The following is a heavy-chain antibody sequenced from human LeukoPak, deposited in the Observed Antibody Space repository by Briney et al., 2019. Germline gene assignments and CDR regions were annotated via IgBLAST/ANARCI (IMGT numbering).Heavy chain of an antibody. CDR2: IIPISGTT. D-gene: IGHD1-26*01. V-gene: IGHV1-69*15. CDR3: ARKLRLGGNWFDP. CDR1: GGTFTSYA. J-gene: IGHJ5*02. Sequence: SVKVSCKTSGGTFTSYAITGVRQAPGQGLEWMGKIIPISGTTNYAQKFQGRVTFTGDESTSTAYTELSSLRSEDTALYYCARKLRLGGNWFDPWGQGTLVTVSS.